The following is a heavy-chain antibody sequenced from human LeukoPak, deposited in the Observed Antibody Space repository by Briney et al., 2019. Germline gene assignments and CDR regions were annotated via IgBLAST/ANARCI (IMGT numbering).Heavy chain of an antibody. V-gene: IGHV3-30*02. CDR3: AQDGNNFH. CDR1: GFTFSSYG. J-gene: IGHJ4*02. Sequence: GGSLRLSCAASGFTFSSYGMHWIRQAPGKGLEWVAFIQYDGGNKYYGGSVKGRFTISRDNSKNTLYLQMNSLRRDDTAVYYCAQDGNNFHWGQGTLVTVSS. CDR2: IQYDGGNK.